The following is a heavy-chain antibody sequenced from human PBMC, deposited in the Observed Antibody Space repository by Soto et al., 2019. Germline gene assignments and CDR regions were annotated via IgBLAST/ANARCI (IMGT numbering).Heavy chain of an antibody. CDR3: ARASPYGDYALDY. D-gene: IGHD4-17*01. CDR1: GGSISSYY. Sequence: PSETLSLTCTVSGGSISSYYWIWIRQPPGKGLEWIGYISYSGSTNYNPSLKSRPTISVDTSKNQFSLKLRSVTAADTAVYYCARASPYGDYALDYWGHGTLVTVSS. V-gene: IGHV4-59*01. J-gene: IGHJ4*01. CDR2: ISYSGST.